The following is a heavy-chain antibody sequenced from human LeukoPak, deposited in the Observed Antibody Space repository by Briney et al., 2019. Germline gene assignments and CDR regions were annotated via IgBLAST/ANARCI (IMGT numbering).Heavy chain of an antibody. CDR1: GFTFSTYW. CDR3: TRGNYGMDV. V-gene: IGHV3-74*01. CDR2: INSDGRSP. Sequence: GGSLRLSCAAPGFTFSTYWKHWVRQAPGNGLVWVALINSDGRSPNYAGAVKGRFTIARDNDVSTLYLQMNSPRVEDTAVYYCTRGNYGMDVWGQGTTVTVSS. J-gene: IGHJ6*02.